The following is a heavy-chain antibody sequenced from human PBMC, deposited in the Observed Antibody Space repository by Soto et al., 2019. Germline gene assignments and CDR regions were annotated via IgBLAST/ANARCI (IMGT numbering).Heavy chain of an antibody. CDR2: INHSGRT. Sequence: PSETLSLTCAVYGGSFSGYYWSWIRQPPGKGLEWIGEINHSGRTNYNPSLKSRVTISVDTSKNQVSLQLSSVTAADTAVYYCAGAPNWGYFHFWGLGTLVTVAS. D-gene: IGHD7-27*01. V-gene: IGHV4-34*01. J-gene: IGHJ4*02. CDR3: AGAPNWGYFHF. CDR1: GGSFSGYY.